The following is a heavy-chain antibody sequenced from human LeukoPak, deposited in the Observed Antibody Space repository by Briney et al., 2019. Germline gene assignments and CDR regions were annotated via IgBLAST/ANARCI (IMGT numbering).Heavy chain of an antibody. J-gene: IGHJ4*02. CDR1: GFTFSDDC. V-gene: IGHV3-30*18. Sequence: GGSLRLSCAVFGFTFSDDCMTWVRQAPGKGLEWVAVISYDGSNKYYADSVKGRFTISRDNSKNTLYLQMNSLRAEDTAVYYCAKAALKWELLSGEDYWGQGTLVTVSS. D-gene: IGHD1-26*01. CDR2: ISYDGSNK. CDR3: AKAALKWELLSGEDY.